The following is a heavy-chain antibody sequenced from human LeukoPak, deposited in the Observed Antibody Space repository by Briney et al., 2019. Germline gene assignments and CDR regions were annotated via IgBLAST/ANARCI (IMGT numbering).Heavy chain of an antibody. CDR1: GFTFSSYG. V-gene: IGHV3-30*02. J-gene: IGHJ4*02. D-gene: IGHD4-11*01. CDR3: AKSRSLGLQYFDT. Sequence: PGGSLRLSCAASGFTFSSYGMHWVRQAPGKGLEWVAFIRYDGSNKYYADSVKGRFTISRDNSKNTLYLQMNSLRAEDTAVYYCAKSRSLGLQYFDTWGQGTLATVSS. CDR2: IRYDGSNK.